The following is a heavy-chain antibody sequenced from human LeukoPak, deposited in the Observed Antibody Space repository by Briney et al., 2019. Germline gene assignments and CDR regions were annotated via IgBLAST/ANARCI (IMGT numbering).Heavy chain of an antibody. Sequence: ASETLSLTCAVYGGSFSGYYWSWIRQPPGKGLEWIGEINHSGSTNYNPSLKSRVTISVDTSKNQFSLKLSSVTAADTAVYYCARGAYSSGWYERRRTGALLSYWGQGTLVTFSS. CDR3: ARGAYSSGWYERRRTGALLSY. CDR2: INHSGST. J-gene: IGHJ4*02. D-gene: IGHD6-19*01. CDR1: GGSFSGYY. V-gene: IGHV4-34*01.